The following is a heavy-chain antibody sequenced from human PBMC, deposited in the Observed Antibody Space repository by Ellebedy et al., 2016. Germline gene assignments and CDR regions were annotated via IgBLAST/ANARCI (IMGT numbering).Heavy chain of an antibody. CDR1: GFNFGDYA. J-gene: IGHJ4*02. CDR3: ARPLSADKDSGGYYLLAH. D-gene: IGHD1-26*01. Sequence: LSLTCTGSGFNFGDYAMSWFRQAPGKGLEWVGFIRTTSYGGAAEFAASVRGRFSISRDDSKGIAYLQMNSLKIEDTAVYFCARPLSADKDSGGYYLLAHWGQGIRVTVSS. V-gene: IGHV3-49*03. CDR2: IRTTSYGGAA.